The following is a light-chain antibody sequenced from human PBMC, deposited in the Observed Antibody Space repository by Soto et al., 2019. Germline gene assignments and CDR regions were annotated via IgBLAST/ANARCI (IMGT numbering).Light chain of an antibody. Sequence: DIQMTQSPSSLSASVGDRVTISCRASQSISSYLNWYQQKPGKAPKLLIYAASSLQSGVPSRFSGRGSGTDFPLTISSLQPEDFATYYCQQSYSTLITFGQGTRLVIK. V-gene: IGKV1-39*01. CDR1: QSISSY. CDR3: QQSYSTLIT. CDR2: AAS. J-gene: IGKJ5*01.